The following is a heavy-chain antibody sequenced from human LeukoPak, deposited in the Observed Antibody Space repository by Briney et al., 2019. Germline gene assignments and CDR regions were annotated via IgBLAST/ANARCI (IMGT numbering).Heavy chain of an antibody. CDR2: LYSGGTT. V-gene: IGHV3-53*01. D-gene: IGHD1-1*01. CDR3: ASKKTGRDY. Sequence: GGSLRLSCAASGFTVSNNYMSWVRQAPGKGLEWVSVLYSGGTTYYLDSVKGRFTISRDSSKNTLYLQMNSLRAEDTAMYYCASKKTGRDYWGQGTQVTVSS. CDR1: GFTVSNNY. J-gene: IGHJ4*02.